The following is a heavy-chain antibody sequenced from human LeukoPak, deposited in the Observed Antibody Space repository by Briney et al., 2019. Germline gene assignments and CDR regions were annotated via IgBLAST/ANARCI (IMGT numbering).Heavy chain of an antibody. D-gene: IGHD3-22*01. V-gene: IGHV3-48*03. J-gene: IGHJ4*02. CDR3: AKERNYYDSSGYYAH. CDR2: ISSSGSTI. Sequence: GGSLRLSCAASGFTFSSYEMNWVRQAPGKGLEWVSYISSSGSTIYYADSVKGRFTISRDNAKNSLYLQMNSLRTEDTALYYCAKERNYYDSSGYYAHWGQGTMVTVSS. CDR1: GFTFSSYE.